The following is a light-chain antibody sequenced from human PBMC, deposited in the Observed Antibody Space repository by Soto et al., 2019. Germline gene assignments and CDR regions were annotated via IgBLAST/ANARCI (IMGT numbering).Light chain of an antibody. Sequence: ETMMTQSPDTLSVSLGERATLSCRASQSLRSSLAWYQQKPGQAPRLLIYDASTRATGIPARFSGSGSGTDFTLTMSGLQSEDFAVYYCQQYNNWPQTFGQGTKVEIK. J-gene: IGKJ1*01. CDR1: QSLRSS. CDR3: QQYNNWPQT. CDR2: DAS. V-gene: IGKV3-15*01.